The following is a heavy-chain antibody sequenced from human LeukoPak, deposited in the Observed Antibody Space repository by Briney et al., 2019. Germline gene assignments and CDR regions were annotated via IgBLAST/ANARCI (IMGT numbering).Heavy chain of an antibody. CDR1: GDNVSSNSAA. CDR3: ARTTYLVYYFNF. D-gene: IGHD6-6*01. V-gene: IGHV6-1*01. Sequence: SQTLSLTCAISGDNVSSNSAAWNWIRQSPSRGLEWLGRSYYRSKWYDDYEASVKSRITIQADTSKNQFSLQLTSVTPEDTAVYYCARTTYLVYYFNFWGQGTLVTVSS. J-gene: IGHJ4*02. CDR2: SYYRSKWYD.